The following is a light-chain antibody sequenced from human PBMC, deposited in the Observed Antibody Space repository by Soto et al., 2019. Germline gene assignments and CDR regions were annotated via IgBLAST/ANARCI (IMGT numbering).Light chain of an antibody. CDR1: SSDVGGYDF. V-gene: IGLV2-11*01. CDR2: DVN. CDR3: CSYAGGYSWV. J-gene: IGLJ3*02. Sequence: QSALTQPRSVSGSPGQSVTISCIGTSSDVGGYDFVSWYQHHPGKAPKYMIYDVNKRPSGVPDRFSGSKSGNMASLTISGLQAEDEADYYCCSYAGGYSWVFGGGTKVTVL.